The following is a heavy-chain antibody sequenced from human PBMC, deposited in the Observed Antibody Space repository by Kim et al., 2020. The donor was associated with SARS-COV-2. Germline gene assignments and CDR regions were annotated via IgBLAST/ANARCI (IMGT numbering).Heavy chain of an antibody. CDR1: GFTFDDYA. Sequence: GGSLRLSCAASGFTFDDYAMHWVRQAPGKGLEWVSGISWNSGSIGYADSVKGRITISRDNAKNSLYLQMNSLRPEDTALYYCAKDLAQYYYGSFDHWGQGTLVTVSS. D-gene: IGHD3-10*01. CDR3: AKDLAQYYYGSFDH. V-gene: IGHV3-9*01. J-gene: IGHJ4*02. CDR2: ISWNSGSI.